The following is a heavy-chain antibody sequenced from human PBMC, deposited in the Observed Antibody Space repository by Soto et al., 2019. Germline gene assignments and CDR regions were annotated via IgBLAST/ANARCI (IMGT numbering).Heavy chain of an antibody. Sequence: GGSLRLSCAASGFTFSDYYMSWIRQAPGKGLEWVSYISSSGSTIYYADSVKGRFTISRDNAKNSLYLQMNSLRAEDTAVYYCERTIAVAGTYAFDIWGQGTMVTVSS. V-gene: IGHV3-11*01. D-gene: IGHD6-19*01. J-gene: IGHJ3*02. CDR3: ERTIAVAGTYAFDI. CDR2: ISSSGSTI. CDR1: GFTFSDYY.